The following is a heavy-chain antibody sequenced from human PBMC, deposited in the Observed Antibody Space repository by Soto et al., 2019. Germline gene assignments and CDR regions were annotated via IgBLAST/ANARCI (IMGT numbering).Heavy chain of an antibody. CDR3: ARGISARPGWFDP. D-gene: IGHD6-6*01. J-gene: IGHJ5*02. Sequence: QVQLVESGGGVVQPGRALRLSCAASGFTFSSYAMHWVRQAPGKGLEWVAVISNDGSNKHYADSVKGRFTISRDNAKNTVSRQMNSLRPEDTAVYYCARGISARPGWFDPWGQGTLVTVSS. CDR2: ISNDGSNK. CDR1: GFTFSSYA. V-gene: IGHV3-30-3*01.